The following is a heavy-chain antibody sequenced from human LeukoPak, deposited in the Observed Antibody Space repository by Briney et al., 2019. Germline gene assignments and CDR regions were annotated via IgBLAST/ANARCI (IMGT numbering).Heavy chain of an antibody. V-gene: IGHV3-23*01. Sequence: PGGSLRLSCAVSGITLSNYGMSWVRQAPGKGLEWVAGTSDSGGRTKYADSVKGRFTISRDNRKNTLYLQMNSLRAEDTAVYFCAKRGVVIRVILVGFHKEAYYFDSWGQGALVTVSS. CDR2: TSDSGGRT. CDR3: AKRGVVIRVILVGFHKEAYYFDS. CDR1: GITLSNYG. J-gene: IGHJ4*02. D-gene: IGHD3-22*01.